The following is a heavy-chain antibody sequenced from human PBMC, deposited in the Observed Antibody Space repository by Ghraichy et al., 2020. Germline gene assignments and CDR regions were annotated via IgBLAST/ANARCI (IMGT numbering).Heavy chain of an antibody. CDR3: ARSGGGSYYPYFDY. Sequence: GESLNISCAASGFTFSSYAMHWVRQAPGKGLEWVSVISYDGSNKYYADSVKGRFTISRDNSKNTLYLQMNSLRAEDTAVYYCARSGGGSYYPYFDYWGQGTLVTVSS. D-gene: IGHD1-26*01. CDR2: ISYDGSNK. V-gene: IGHV3-30-3*01. CDR1: GFTFSSYA. J-gene: IGHJ4*02.